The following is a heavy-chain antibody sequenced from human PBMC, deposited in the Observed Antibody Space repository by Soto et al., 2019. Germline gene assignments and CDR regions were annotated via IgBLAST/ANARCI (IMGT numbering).Heavy chain of an antibody. CDR1: GGSISSSNW. Sequence: SETLSLTCAVSGGSISSSNWWSWVRQPPAKGLEWIGEIYHSGSTDYNPSLKSRVTISVDKSKNQFSLKLSSVTAADTAVYYCARDPPPNSGSYGAFDIWGQGTMVTVSS. CDR3: ARDPPPNSGSYGAFDI. D-gene: IGHD1-26*01. CDR2: IYHSGST. V-gene: IGHV4-4*02. J-gene: IGHJ3*02.